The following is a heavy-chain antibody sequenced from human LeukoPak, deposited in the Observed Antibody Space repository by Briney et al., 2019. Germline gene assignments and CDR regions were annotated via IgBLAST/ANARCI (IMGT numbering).Heavy chain of an antibody. CDR1: GGSLSSTSYY. J-gene: IGHJ6*03. CDR2: MYYSGST. CDR3: ARHSPDYYDSSGYRYYYYYMDV. D-gene: IGHD3-22*01. Sequence: SETLSLTCTVSGGSLSSTSYYWGWIRQPPGKGLEWIGTMYYSGSTYYNPSLKSRVTISVDRSKNQFSLKVSSLTAADTAVYYCARHSPDYYDSSGYRYYYYYMDVWGKGTTVTVSS. V-gene: IGHV4-39*01.